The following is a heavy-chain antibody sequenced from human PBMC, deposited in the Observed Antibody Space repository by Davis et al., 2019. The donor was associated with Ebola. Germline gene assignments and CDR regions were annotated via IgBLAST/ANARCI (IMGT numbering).Heavy chain of an antibody. CDR1: GYTLTELS. J-gene: IGHJ4*02. CDR2: FDPEDGET. D-gene: IGHD5-24*01. Sequence: ASVKVSCKVSGYTLTELSMHWVRQAPGKGLEWMGGFDPEDGETIYAQKFQGRVTMTRNTSISTAYMELSSLRSEDTAVYYCATRWDYWGQGTLVTVSS. CDR3: ATRWDY. V-gene: IGHV1-24*01.